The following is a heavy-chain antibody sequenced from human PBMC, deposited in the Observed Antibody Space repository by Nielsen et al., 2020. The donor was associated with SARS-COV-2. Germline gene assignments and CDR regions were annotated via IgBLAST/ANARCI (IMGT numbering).Heavy chain of an antibody. CDR3: AKDLSSGWGV. J-gene: IGHJ4*02. CDR1: GFTFSSYW. V-gene: IGHV3-7*03. CDR2: IKQDGSEK. D-gene: IGHD6-19*01. Sequence: GESLKISCAASGFTFSSYWMSWVRQAPGKGLEWVANIKQDGSEKYYVDSVKGRFTISRDNAKNSLYLQMNSLRAEDTALYYCAKDLSSGWGVWGQGTLVTVSS.